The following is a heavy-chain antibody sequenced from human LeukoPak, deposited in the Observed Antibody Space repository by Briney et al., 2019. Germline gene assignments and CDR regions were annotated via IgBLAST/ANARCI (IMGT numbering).Heavy chain of an antibody. CDR2: IYYSGST. D-gene: IGHD3-3*01. CDR1: GGSISSDY. Sequence: SETLSLTCTVSGGSISSDYWSWIRQPPGKGLEWIGYIYYSGSTNYNPSLKSRVTISVDTSKNQFSLKLSSVTAADTAVYYCARAVEWPKRFDYWGQGTLVTASS. J-gene: IGHJ4*02. CDR3: ARAVEWPKRFDY. V-gene: IGHV4-59*01.